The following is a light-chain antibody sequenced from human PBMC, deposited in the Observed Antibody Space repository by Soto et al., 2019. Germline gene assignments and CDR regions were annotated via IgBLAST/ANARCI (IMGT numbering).Light chain of an antibody. J-gene: IGKJ3*01. CDR3: QQYDNLPLT. V-gene: IGKV1-33*01. Sequence: DIELTQSPSSLSASVGDRVIITCRASLSISRYLHWYHQQPGKAPKLLIFDASSLYTGVPSRFSGSGSGTHFTFTISSLQPEDTATYYCQQYDNLPLTFGPGTKVEI. CDR2: DAS. CDR1: LSISRY.